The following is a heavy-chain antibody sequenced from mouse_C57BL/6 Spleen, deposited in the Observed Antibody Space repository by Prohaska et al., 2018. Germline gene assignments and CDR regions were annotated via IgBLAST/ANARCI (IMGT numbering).Heavy chain of an antibody. J-gene: IGHJ4*01. CDR1: GYTFTSYW. CDR2: IHHNSGST. Sequence: QVQLQQPGAELVKPGASVKLSCKASGYTFTSYWMHWVKQRPGQGLEWIGMIHHNSGSTNYNEKLKSKATLTVDKSSSTAYMQRSSLTSEDSAVYYCARGKGYYAMDYWGQGTSVTVSS. V-gene: IGHV1-64*01. CDR3: ARGKGYYAMDY.